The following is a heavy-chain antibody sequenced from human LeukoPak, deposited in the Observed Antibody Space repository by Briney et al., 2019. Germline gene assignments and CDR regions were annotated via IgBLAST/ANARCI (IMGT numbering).Heavy chain of an antibody. CDR2: IIPILGIA. V-gene: IGHV1-69*04. Sequence: ASVKVSCKASGGTFSSYAISWVRQAPGQGLEWMGRIIPILGIANYAQKFQGRVTITADKSTSTAYMELSSLRSEDTAVYYCVEVGATRGIDYWGQGTLVTVSS. D-gene: IGHD1-26*01. CDR3: VEVGATRGIDY. J-gene: IGHJ4*02. CDR1: GGTFSSYA.